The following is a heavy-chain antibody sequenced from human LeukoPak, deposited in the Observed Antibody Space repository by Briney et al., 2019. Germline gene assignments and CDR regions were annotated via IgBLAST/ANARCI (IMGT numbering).Heavy chain of an antibody. J-gene: IGHJ3*02. CDR2: ISGSGNSA. Sequence: GGSLRLSCAASGITNNSHSMTWVRQAPGKGLEWLSSISGSGNSAYYADSVKGRFTISRDNSKNTLYLQMNSLRAEDTAVYYCARDTDDSSGYYYVGAFDIWGQGTMVTVSS. V-gene: IGHV3-23*01. CDR1: GITNNSHS. CDR3: ARDTDDSSGYYYVGAFDI. D-gene: IGHD3-22*01.